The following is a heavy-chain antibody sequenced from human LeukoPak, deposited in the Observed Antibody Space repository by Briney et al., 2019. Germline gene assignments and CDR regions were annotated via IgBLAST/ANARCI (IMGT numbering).Heavy chain of an antibody. J-gene: IGHJ4*02. CDR2: IIPIFGTA. D-gene: IGHD3-3*01. V-gene: IGHV1-69*01. CDR1: GGTFSSYA. CDR3: ARANDFWSGYYYY. Sequence: VASVKVSCKASGGTFSSYAISWVRQAPGQGLEWMGGIIPIFGTANYAQKFQGRVTITADESTSTAYMELSSLGSEDTAVYYCARANDFWSGYYYYWGQGTLVTVSS.